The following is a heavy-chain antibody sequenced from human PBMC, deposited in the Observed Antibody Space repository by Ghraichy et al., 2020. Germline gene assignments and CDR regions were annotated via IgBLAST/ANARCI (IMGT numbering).Heavy chain of an antibody. CDR1: GGSISSYY. D-gene: IGHD2-15*01. CDR2: IYYSGST. CDR3: ARGVVVAARAFYFDF. J-gene: IGHJ4*02. Sequence: SETLSLTCTVSGGSISSYYWSWIRQPPGKGLEWIGYIYYSGSTNYNPSLKSRVTISVDTSKNQFSLKLSSVTAADTAVYYCARGVVVAARAFYFDFWGQGTLVTVSS. V-gene: IGHV4-59*01.